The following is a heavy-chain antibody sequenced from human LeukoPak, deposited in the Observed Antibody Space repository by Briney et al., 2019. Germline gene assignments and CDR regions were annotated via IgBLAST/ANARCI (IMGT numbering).Heavy chain of an antibody. Sequence: GGSLRLPCAASGFTFDDYAMHWVRQAPGKGLEWVSGISWNSGSIGYADSVKGRFTISRDNAKNSLYLQMNSLRAEDTALYYCAMSSSWYGQNDYWGQGTLVTVSS. J-gene: IGHJ4*02. D-gene: IGHD6-13*01. CDR3: AMSSSWYGQNDY. V-gene: IGHV3-9*01. CDR1: GFTFDDYA. CDR2: ISWNSGSI.